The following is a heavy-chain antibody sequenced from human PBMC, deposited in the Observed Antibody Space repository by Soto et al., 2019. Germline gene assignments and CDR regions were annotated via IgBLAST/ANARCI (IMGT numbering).Heavy chain of an antibody. J-gene: IGHJ3*02. Sequence: EVHLVESGGRLVKPGESLRLSCVASGFDFSYYTMNWVRQAPGKGLEWVSAISASSSHKYSADSVRGRFTFSRDNANNSLYLQMNTLKVDDTAVYYGARLRSDAFDIWGQGTIVTVSS. CDR2: ISASSSHK. V-gene: IGHV3-21*01. D-gene: IGHD4-17*01. CDR1: GFDFSYYT. CDR3: ARLRSDAFDI.